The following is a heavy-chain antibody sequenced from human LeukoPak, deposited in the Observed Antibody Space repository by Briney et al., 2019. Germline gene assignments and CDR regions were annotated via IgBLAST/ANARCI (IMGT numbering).Heavy chain of an antibody. J-gene: IGHJ4*02. CDR3: AKDFDSGYYYDY. V-gene: IGHV3-30*18. CDR1: KFTFSDYW. D-gene: IGHD3-22*01. CDR2: ISYDGSNK. Sequence: PGGSLRLSCAASKFTFSDYWMTWVRQAPGKGLEWVAVISYDGSNKYYADSVKGRFTISRDNSKNTLYLQMNSLRAEDTAVYYCAKDFDSGYYYDYWGQGTLVTVSS.